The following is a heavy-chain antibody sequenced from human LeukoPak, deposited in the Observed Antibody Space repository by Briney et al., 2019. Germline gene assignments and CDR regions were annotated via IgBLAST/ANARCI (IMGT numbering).Heavy chain of an antibody. D-gene: IGHD3-10*01. CDR3: ARDQGVTDPPPYGLDV. V-gene: IGHV1-69*04. J-gene: IGHJ6*02. Sequence: SVKVSCKASGGTFSSYAISWVRQAPGQGLECMGRIIPILDIATYAQKFQGRVTITADKSTSTAYMELSSLSSEDTTVYYCARDQGVTDPPPYGLDVWGQGTTVTVSS. CDR1: GGTFSSYA. CDR2: IIPILDIA.